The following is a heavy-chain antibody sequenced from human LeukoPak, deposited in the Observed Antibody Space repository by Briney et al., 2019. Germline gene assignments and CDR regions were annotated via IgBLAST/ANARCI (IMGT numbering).Heavy chain of an antibody. CDR2: IYSGGST. CDR3: ARVRKMASDY. CDR1: GLTFSNAW. J-gene: IGHJ4*02. Sequence: GGSLRLSCAASGLTFSNAWMSWVRQAPGKGLEWVSVIYSGGSTYYADSVKGRFTISRDNSENTLYLQMNSLRAEDTAVYYCARVRKMASDYWGQGILVTVSS. V-gene: IGHV3-66*01. D-gene: IGHD5-24*01.